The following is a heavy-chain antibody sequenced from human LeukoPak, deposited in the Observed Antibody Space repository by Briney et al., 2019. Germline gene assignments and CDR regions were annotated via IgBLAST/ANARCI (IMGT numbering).Heavy chain of an antibody. V-gene: IGHV4-38-2*02. CDR3: ARHGDTMVREPHNWFDP. Sequence: PSETLSLTCSVSGDSLRNGYYWGFIRQPPGKGLEWIASVYHSGKTYCNPSLKSRVTISVDTSKNQFSLKLSSVTAADTAVYYCARHGDTMVREPHNWFDPWGQGTLVTVSS. CDR1: GDSLRNGYY. D-gene: IGHD3-10*01. CDR2: VYHSGKT. J-gene: IGHJ5*02.